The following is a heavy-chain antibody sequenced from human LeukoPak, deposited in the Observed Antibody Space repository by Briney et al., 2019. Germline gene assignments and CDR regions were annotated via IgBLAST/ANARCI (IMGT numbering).Heavy chain of an antibody. J-gene: IGHJ4*02. Sequence: PGGSLRLSCAASGFTFSSYEMNWVRQAPGKGLEWVSYISSSGSTIYYADSVKGRFTISRDNAKNSLYLQMNSLRSEDTAVYYCARDSPHTSAMVPYFDYWGQGTLVTVSS. V-gene: IGHV3-48*03. CDR2: ISSSGSTI. D-gene: IGHD5-18*01. CDR1: GFTFSSYE. CDR3: ARDSPHTSAMVPYFDY.